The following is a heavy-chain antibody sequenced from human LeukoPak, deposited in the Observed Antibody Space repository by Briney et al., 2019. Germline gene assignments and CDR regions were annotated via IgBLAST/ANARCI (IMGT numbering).Heavy chain of an antibody. V-gene: IGHV4-59*05. D-gene: IGHD6-19*01. CDR2: IYYSGRT. J-gene: IGHJ4*02. CDR3: ARQGSSGWAQRIDY. Sequence: SETLSLTCTVSGGSISSYYWSWIRQPAGKGLEWIGSIYYSGRTYYNPSLKSRVTISVDTSKNQFSLKLSSVTAADTAVYYCARQGSSGWAQRIDYWGQGTLVTVSS. CDR1: GGSISSYY.